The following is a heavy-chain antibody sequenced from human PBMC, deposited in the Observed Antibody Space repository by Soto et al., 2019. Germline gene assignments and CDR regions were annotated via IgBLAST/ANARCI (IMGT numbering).Heavy chain of an antibody. CDR3: AGGGDLGDAFDF. CDR2: IIPIFGTA. J-gene: IGHJ3*01. CDR1: GGTFSSYA. Sequence: QVQLVQSGAEVKKPGSSVKVSCKASGGTFSSYAISWVRQAPGQGLEWMGGIIPIFGTANYAQKFQGRVTITADEATSTAYMELSSVRPEDTAVYYCAGGGDLGDAFDFWGQGTMVTVSS. D-gene: IGHD3-16*01. V-gene: IGHV1-69*12.